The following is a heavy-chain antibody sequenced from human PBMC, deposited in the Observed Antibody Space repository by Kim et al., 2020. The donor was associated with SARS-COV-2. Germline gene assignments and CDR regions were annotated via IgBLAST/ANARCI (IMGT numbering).Heavy chain of an antibody. CDR1: GFTFSSYA. CDR3: AKNPTQRGGGSYGDYVGNAFDI. Sequence: GGSLRLSCAASGFTFSSYAMSWVRQAPGKGLEWVSAISGSGGSTYYADSVKGRFTISRDNSKNTLYLQMNSLRAEDTAVYYCAKNPTQRGGGSYGDYVGNAFDIWGQGTMVTVSS. J-gene: IGHJ3*02. D-gene: IGHD4-17*01. V-gene: IGHV3-23*01. CDR2: ISGSGGST.